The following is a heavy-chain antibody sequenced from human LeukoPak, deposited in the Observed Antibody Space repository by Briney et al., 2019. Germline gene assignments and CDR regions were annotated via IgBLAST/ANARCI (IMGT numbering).Heavy chain of an antibody. CDR2: IIPIFGTA. V-gene: IGHV1-69*06. D-gene: IGHD2-8*01. Sequence: SVKVSCKASGGTFSSYAISWVRQAPGQGLEWMGGIIPIFGTANYAQKFQGRVTITADKSTSTAYMELSSLRSEDTAVYYCARDFQGYCTNGVCSYCDYWGQGTLVTVSS. J-gene: IGHJ4*02. CDR1: GGTFSSYA. CDR3: ARDFQGYCTNGVCSYCDY.